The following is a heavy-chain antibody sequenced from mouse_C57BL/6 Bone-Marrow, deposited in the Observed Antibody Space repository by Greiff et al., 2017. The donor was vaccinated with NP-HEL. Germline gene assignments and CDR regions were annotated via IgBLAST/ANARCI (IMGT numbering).Heavy chain of an antibody. CDR3: ARLYRFAY. D-gene: IGHD2-12*01. CDR2: ISDGGSYT. CDR1: GFTFSSYA. J-gene: IGHJ3*01. Sequence: EVHLVESGGGLVKPGGSLKLSCAASGFTFSSYAMSWVRQTPEKRLEWVATISDGGSYTYYPDNVKGRFTISRDNAKNNLYLQMSHLKSEDTAMYYCARLYRFAYWGQGTLVTVSA. V-gene: IGHV5-4*01.